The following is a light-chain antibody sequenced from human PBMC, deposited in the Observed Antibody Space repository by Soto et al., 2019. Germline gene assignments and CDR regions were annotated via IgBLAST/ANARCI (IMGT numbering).Light chain of an antibody. V-gene: IGKV1-5*01. CDR2: DAS. CDR1: QSISSW. CDR3: QQYNSYSWT. J-gene: IGKJ1*01. Sequence: DIEMTHSPCTVSACVVDRFRMTCLASQSISSWLAWYQQKPGKAPKLLIYDASSLESGVPSRFSGSGSGTEFTLTISSLQPDDFATYYCQQYNSYSWTFGQGTKVDIK.